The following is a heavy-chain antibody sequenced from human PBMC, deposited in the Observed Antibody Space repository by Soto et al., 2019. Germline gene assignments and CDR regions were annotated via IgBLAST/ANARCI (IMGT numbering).Heavy chain of an antibody. D-gene: IGHD2-8*02. Sequence: QVQLQESGPGLVKPSQTLSLTCNVSVGSITSGGYYWHCVRQHPGKGLEGIGYICYSGTTYYNPSLMSRFTVSLETSKNQWSLSLSAVTAADTAVYCCARSYCSGGVCFSSDMNVGGQGTAVTVSS. V-gene: IGHV4-31*03. CDR1: VGSITSGGYY. J-gene: IGHJ6*02. CDR3: ARSYCSGGVCFSSDMNV. CDR2: ICYSGTT.